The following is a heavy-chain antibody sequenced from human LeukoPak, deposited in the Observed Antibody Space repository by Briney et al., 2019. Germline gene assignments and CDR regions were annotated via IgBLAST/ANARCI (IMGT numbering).Heavy chain of an antibody. CDR2: ISRSGDRT. V-gene: IGHV3-23*01. J-gene: IGHJ5*02. Sequence: GGSLRLPCAASGFTFSNCALTWVRQAPGKGLEWVSSISRSGDRTYYADAVKGRFTVSRDNSKNTLYLQMISLRAEDTAVYYCAKEGRAYGSGPFPQNVLSVDPWGQGTLVTVSS. CDR1: GFTFSNCA. D-gene: IGHD3-10*01. CDR3: AKEGRAYGSGPFPQNVLSVDP.